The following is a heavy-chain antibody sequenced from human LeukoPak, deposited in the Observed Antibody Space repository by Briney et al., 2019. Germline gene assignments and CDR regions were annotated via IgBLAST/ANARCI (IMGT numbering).Heavy chain of an antibody. D-gene: IGHD3-16*01. CDR2: ISNDGSST. Sequence: GGSLRLSCATSGFTFTTFWMHWVRQAPGKGLVWVSRISNDGSSTNYADSVKGRFTISRDNAKNTLYLQINSLRAEDTALYYCVRGGELVGSYFDYWGPGTLVTVSS. CDR1: GFTFTTFW. CDR3: VRGGELVGSYFDY. V-gene: IGHV3-74*01. J-gene: IGHJ4*02.